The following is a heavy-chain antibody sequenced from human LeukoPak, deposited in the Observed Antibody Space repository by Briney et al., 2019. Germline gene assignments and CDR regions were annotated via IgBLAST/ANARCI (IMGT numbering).Heavy chain of an antibody. CDR3: ARRRWGPLGY. J-gene: IGHJ4*02. CDR2: INHSGST. D-gene: IGHD1-26*01. Sequence: PSETLSLTCAVYGGFFSGYYWSWIRQPPGKGLEWIGEINHSGSTNYNPSLKSRVTISVDTSKNQFSLKLSSVTAADTAVYYCARRRWGPLGYWGQGTLVTVSS. V-gene: IGHV4-34*01. CDR1: GGFFSGYY.